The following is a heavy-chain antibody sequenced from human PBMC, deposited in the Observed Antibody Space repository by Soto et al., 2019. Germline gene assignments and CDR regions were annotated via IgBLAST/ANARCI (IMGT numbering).Heavy chain of an antibody. CDR3: ARLTDSGQYARNFDS. Sequence: EVQLVQSGTEVKKPGESLKISCNGSGYSFTKFWIAWVRQMPGNGLEWMGIIYPGDSVTRYSPSFQGQVTISADTSIDTAYLQWSSLKASGTAMFYCARLTDSGQYARNFDSCGRGTLVTVSS. CDR1: GYSFTKFW. D-gene: IGHD1-26*01. J-gene: IGHJ4*02. CDR2: IYPGDSVT. V-gene: IGHV5-51*01.